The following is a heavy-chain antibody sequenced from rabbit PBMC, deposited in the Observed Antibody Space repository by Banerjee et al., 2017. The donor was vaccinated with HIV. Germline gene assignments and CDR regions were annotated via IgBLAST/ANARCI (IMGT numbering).Heavy chain of an antibody. CDR3: ARFIYGVWYFNL. V-gene: IGHV1S45*01. CDR2: ISTSTGNT. D-gene: IGHD2-1*01. Sequence: QEQLEESGGDLVKPEGSLTITCTASGFAFSNKYVMCWVRQAPGKGLEWIGCISTSTGNTYYATWAKGRFTISKTSSTTMTLQMTSLTAADTATYFCARFIYGVWYFNLWGPGTLVTVS. CDR1: GFAFSNKYV. J-gene: IGHJ4*01.